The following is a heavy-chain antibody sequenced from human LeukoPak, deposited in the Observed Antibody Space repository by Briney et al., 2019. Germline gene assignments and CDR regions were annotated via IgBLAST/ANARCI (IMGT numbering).Heavy chain of an antibody. Sequence: ASVKVSCKASGYTFTGYYTHWVRQAPGQGLEWMGLINPNSGGTNYAQKFQGRVTMTRDTSINTAYMELSRLGSEDTAVYSCARGIAAAGYPYWGQGTLVTVSS. CDR2: INPNSGGT. CDR3: ARGIAAAGYPY. J-gene: IGHJ4*02. D-gene: IGHD6-13*01. CDR1: GYTFTGYY. V-gene: IGHV1-2*02.